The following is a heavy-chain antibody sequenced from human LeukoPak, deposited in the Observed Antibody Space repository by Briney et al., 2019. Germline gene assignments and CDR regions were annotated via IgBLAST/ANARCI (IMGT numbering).Heavy chain of an antibody. J-gene: IGHJ6*02. CDR2: THGAGGDT. Sequence: GGSLRLSCSASGFIFNNYAMYWVRQAPGKELEQVSITHGAGGDTHYADFVKGRFTISRDYSKNTLYIQLSSLRVEDTAVCYCVRDNYGMDVWGQGTTVTVSS. CDR3: VRDNYGMDV. D-gene: IGHD5-24*01. V-gene: IGHV3-64D*06. CDR1: GFIFNNYA.